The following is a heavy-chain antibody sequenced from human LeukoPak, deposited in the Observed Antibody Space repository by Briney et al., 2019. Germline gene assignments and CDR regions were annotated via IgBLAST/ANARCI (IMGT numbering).Heavy chain of an antibody. D-gene: IGHD3-9*01. V-gene: IGHV3-21*01. Sequence: GGSLRLSCAACGFIFSSYSMKWVRQAPGKGLEWGSSISSSSSYIYYADSVKGRFTISRDNAKNSLYLQMNSLRAEDTGVYYCAREGGYDILTAETDYWGQGTLVTVSS. J-gene: IGHJ4*02. CDR3: AREGGYDILTAETDY. CDR2: ISSSSSYI. CDR1: GFIFSSYS.